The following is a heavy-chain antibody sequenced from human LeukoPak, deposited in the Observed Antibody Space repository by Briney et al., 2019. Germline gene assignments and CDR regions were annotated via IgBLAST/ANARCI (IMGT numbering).Heavy chain of an antibody. J-gene: IGHJ4*02. CDR3: ARDRYYDSSGYHISEYHFDY. Sequence: SVKVSCKASGGTFSSYAISWVRQAPGQGLEWMGGIIPIFGTANYAQKFQGRVTITTDESTSTAYMELSSLRSEDTAVYYCARDRYYDSSGYHISEYHFDYWGQGTLVTVSS. CDR2: IIPIFGTA. V-gene: IGHV1-69*05. D-gene: IGHD3-22*01. CDR1: GGTFSSYA.